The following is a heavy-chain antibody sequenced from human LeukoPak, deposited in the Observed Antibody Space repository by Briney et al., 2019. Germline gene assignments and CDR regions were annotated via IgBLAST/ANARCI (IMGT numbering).Heavy chain of an antibody. CDR3: AREGSYSSSPTSHFDY. Sequence: GGSLRLSCAASGFTFSSYEMNWVRQAPGKGLEWVSSISSSSSYIYYADSVKGRFTISRDNAKNSLYLQMNSLRAEDTAVYYCAREGSYSSSPTSHFDYWGQGTLVTVSS. V-gene: IGHV3-21*01. J-gene: IGHJ4*02. D-gene: IGHD6-6*01. CDR1: GFTFSSYE. CDR2: ISSSSSYI.